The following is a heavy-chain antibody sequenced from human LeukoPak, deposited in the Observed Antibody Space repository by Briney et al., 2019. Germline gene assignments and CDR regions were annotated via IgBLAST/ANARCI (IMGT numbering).Heavy chain of an antibody. CDR3: ARGEGTVPFDY. D-gene: IGHD3/OR15-3a*01. V-gene: IGHV1-18*01. Sequence: ASVKVSCKTSGYTFIRYGISWVRQAPGQGLEWMGWISAYNDNTNYAQKCQGRVTMTTDTSTSTAYMELRSLRSDDTAVYFCARGEGTVPFDYWGQGTLVTVSS. CDR1: GYTFIRYG. CDR2: ISAYNDNT. J-gene: IGHJ4*02.